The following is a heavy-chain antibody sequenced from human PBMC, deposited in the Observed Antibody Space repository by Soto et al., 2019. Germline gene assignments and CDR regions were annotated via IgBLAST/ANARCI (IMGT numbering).Heavy chain of an antibody. CDR3: ARAVDGDEIYFDY. V-gene: IGHV3-21*01. CDR1: GFTFSSYS. D-gene: IGHD6-19*01. CDR2: ISSSSSYI. Sequence: GGSLRLSCAASGFTFSSYSMNWVRQAPGKGLEWVSSISSSSSYIYYADSVKGRFTISRDNTKNSLYLQMSSLRAEDTAVYYCARAVDGDEIYFDYWGQGTLVTVSS. J-gene: IGHJ4*02.